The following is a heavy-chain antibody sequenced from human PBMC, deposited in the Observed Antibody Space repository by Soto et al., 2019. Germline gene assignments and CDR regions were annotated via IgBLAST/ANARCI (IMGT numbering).Heavy chain of an antibody. Sequence: LRLSCAASGFTFSDYYMSWIRQAPGKGLEWVSYISSSGSTIYYADSVKGRFTISRDNAKNSLYLQMNSLRAEDTAVYYCARAPYSGSYPPHFDYWGQGTLVTVSS. D-gene: IGHD1-26*01. CDR2: ISSSGSTI. V-gene: IGHV3-11*01. J-gene: IGHJ4*02. CDR3: ARAPYSGSYPPHFDY. CDR1: GFTFSDYY.